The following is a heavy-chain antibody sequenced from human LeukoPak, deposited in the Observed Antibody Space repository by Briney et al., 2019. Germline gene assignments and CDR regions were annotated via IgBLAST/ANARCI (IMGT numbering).Heavy chain of an antibody. J-gene: IGHJ4*02. D-gene: IGHD5-24*01. CDR1: GGSISSGGYY. CDR3: ARDRGLRYGYSFLDS. Sequence: PSETLSLTCTVSGGSISSGGYYWSWIRQHPGKGLEWIGYVYYSGSTYYNPSLKSRVTISVDTSKRQFSLRLNSVTPADTAVYYCARDRGLRYGYSFLDSWGPGALVTVSS. V-gene: IGHV4-31*03. CDR2: VYYSGST.